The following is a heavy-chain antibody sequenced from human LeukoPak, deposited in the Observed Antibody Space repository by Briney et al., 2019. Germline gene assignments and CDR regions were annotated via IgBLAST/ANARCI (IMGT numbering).Heavy chain of an antibody. Sequence: PSETLSFTCTVSGGSISSYYWSWIRQPPGKGLEWIGYISYSGSTNYNPSLKSRVTISVDTSKNQLSLKLNSVTVADTAVYYCARYIWGSYPTFEDYWGQGSLVTVSS. V-gene: IGHV4-59*01. CDR2: ISYSGST. CDR1: GGSISSYY. CDR3: ARYIWGSYPTFEDY. D-gene: IGHD3-16*02. J-gene: IGHJ4*02.